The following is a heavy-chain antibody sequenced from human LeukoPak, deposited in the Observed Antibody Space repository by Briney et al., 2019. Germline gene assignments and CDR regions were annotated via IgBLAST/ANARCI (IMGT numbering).Heavy chain of an antibody. V-gene: IGHV3-74*01. D-gene: IGHD2-2*02. CDR1: GFTFSSYW. CDR2: IASDGSST. CDR3: ASSSAIPRGDY. J-gene: IGHJ4*02. Sequence: GGSLRLSCAASGFTFSSYWMNWVRQAPGKGLVWVSRIASDGSSTTYADSVKGRFSISRDNAKNTLYLQMNSLRVEDTAVYYCASSSAIPRGDYWGQGTLVTVSS.